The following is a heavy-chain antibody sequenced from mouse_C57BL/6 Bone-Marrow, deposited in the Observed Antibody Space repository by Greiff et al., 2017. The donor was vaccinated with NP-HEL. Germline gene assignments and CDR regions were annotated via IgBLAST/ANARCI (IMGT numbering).Heavy chain of an antibody. V-gene: IGHV1-19*01. CDR3: AKAQAWFAY. D-gene: IGHD3-2*02. Sequence: VQLKESGPVLVKPGASVKMSRKASGYTFTDYYMNWGKQSHGKSLEWIGVINPYNGGTSYNQKFKGKATLTVDKSSSTAYMELNSLTSEDSAVYYCAKAQAWFAYWGQGTLVTVSA. CDR1: GYTFTDYY. J-gene: IGHJ3*01. CDR2: INPYNGGT.